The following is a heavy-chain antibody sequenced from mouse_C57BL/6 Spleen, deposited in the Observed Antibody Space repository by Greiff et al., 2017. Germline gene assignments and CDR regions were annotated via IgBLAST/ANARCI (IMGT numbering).Heavy chain of an antibody. Sequence: EVKLLESGGGLVQPGGSMKLSCVASGFTFSNYWMNWVRQSPEKGLEWVAQIRLKSDNYATHYAESVKGRFTISRDDSKSSVYLQMNNLRAEDTGIYYCTGGNWDEGYWGQGTTLTVSS. D-gene: IGHD4-1*01. CDR2: IRLKSDNYAT. CDR3: TGGNWDEGY. CDR1: GFTFSNYW. J-gene: IGHJ2*01. V-gene: IGHV6-3*01.